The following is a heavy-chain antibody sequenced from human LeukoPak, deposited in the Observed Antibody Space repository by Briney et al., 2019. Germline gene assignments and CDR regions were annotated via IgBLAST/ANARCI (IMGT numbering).Heavy chain of an antibody. J-gene: IGHJ6*03. D-gene: IGHD6-19*01. CDR1: GFTFDDYG. Sequence: PGGSLRLSCVVSGFTFDDYGMSWVRQAPGKGLEWVSGISWNSGSIGYADSVKGRFTISRDNAKNSLYLQMNSLRAEDTALYYCAKEGMIAVAAPRYYYYYYMDVWGKGTTVTISS. V-gene: IGHV3-9*01. CDR2: ISWNSGSI. CDR3: AKEGMIAVAAPRYYYYYYMDV.